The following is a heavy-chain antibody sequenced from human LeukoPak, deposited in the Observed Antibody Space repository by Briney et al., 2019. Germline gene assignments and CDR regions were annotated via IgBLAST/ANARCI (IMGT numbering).Heavy chain of an antibody. Sequence: GASVKASCKASGYTFTGYYMHWVRQAPGQGLEWMGRINPNSGGTNYAQKFQGRVTMTRDTSISTAYMELSRLRSDDTAVYYCARVVVVPAARGYYFDYWGQGTLVTVSS. D-gene: IGHD2-2*01. CDR1: GYTFTGYY. CDR3: ARVVVVPAARGYYFDY. CDR2: INPNSGGT. J-gene: IGHJ4*02. V-gene: IGHV1-2*06.